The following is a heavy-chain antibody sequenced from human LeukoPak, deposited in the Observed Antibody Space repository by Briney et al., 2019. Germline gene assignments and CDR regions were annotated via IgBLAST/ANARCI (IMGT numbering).Heavy chain of an antibody. Sequence: GGSLRLSCAAAGFTFSTYGMHWVRQAPGRGLEWVAAIGSNGRSRYSADSVRGRFTISRDNSKNTLDLHMNSLNTEDTAIYYCARDRVVSDNRWSLDAWGQGTLVTVSS. CDR1: GFTFSTYG. J-gene: IGHJ5*02. V-gene: IGHV3-33*01. D-gene: IGHD2-2*01. CDR3: ARDRVVSDNRWSLDA. CDR2: IGSNGRSR.